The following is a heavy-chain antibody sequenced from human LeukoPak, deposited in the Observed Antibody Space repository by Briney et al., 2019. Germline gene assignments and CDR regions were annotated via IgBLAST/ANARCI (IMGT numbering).Heavy chain of an antibody. CDR2: IYYSGST. D-gene: IGHD4-17*01. CDR1: GGSISSYY. V-gene: IGHV4-59*01. CDR3: ARDLTGYGDYFDY. Sequence: PSETLSLTCTVSGGSISSYYWSWIRQPPGKGLEWIGYIYYSGSTNYNPSLKSRVTISVDTSKNQFSLKLSSVTAADTAVYYCARDLTGYGDYFDYWGQGTLVTVSS. J-gene: IGHJ4*02.